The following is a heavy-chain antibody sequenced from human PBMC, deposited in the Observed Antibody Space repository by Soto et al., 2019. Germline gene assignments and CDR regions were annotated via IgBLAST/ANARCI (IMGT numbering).Heavy chain of an antibody. CDR2: ISSTSSTI. CDR3: ARDQADIVVGTTLYYYYGMDV. V-gene: IGHV3-48*01. CDR1: GFTFSSYS. J-gene: IGHJ6*02. D-gene: IGHD2-15*01. Sequence: GGSLRVSCVASGFTFSSYSRNCDRQAPAKGLEWVSYISSTSSTIYYADSVKGRFTISRDNTKNSLYLQMNSLRAEDTAVYYCARDQADIVVGTTLYYYYGMDVWGQGTTVTVSS.